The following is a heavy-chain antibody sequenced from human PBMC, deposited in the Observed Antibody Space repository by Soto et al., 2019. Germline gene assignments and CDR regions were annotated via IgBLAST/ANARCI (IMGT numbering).Heavy chain of an antibody. CDR3: AVVYCSRTSCYAGGYYYYYGMDV. V-gene: IGHV1-8*01. CDR2: MHPNSGNT. J-gene: IGHJ6*02. D-gene: IGHD2-2*01. Sequence: ASVKGSCKASGYTFTSYDINWVRQATGQGLEWMGWMHPNSGNTGYAQKFQGRVTMTRNTSISTAYMELSSLRSENTAVYYCAVVYCSRTSCYAGGYYYYYGMDVWGQGTPVTVSS. CDR1: GYTFTSYD.